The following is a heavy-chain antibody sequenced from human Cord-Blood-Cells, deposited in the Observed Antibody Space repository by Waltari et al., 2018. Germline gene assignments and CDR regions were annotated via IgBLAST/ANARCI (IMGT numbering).Heavy chain of an antibody. CDR3: VRDGDRGSHWYFDL. J-gene: IGHJ2*01. D-gene: IGHD7-27*01. CDR1: TFTGYY. V-gene: IGHV1-2*02. CDR2: INPNSGGT. Sequence: TFTGYYMHWVRQAPGQGLEWMGWINPNSGGTNYAQKFQGRVTMTRDTSISTAYMELSRLRSDDTAVYYCVRDGDRGSHWYFDLWGRGTLVTVSS.